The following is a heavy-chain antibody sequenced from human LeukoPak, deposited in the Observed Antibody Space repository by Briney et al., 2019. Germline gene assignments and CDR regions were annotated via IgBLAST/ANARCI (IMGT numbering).Heavy chain of an antibody. CDR2: ISSSSSYI. D-gene: IGHD5-12*01. Sequence: PGGSLRLSCAASGFTFSSYSMNWVRQAPGKGLEWVSSISSSSSYIYYADSVKGRFTISRDNAKNSLYPQMNSLRAEDTAVYYCAREFSGYTSEFFDYWGQGTLVTVSS. V-gene: IGHV3-21*01. J-gene: IGHJ4*02. CDR1: GFTFSSYS. CDR3: AREFSGYTSEFFDY.